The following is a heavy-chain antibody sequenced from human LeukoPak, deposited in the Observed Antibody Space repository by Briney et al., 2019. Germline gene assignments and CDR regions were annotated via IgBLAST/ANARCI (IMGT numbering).Heavy chain of an antibody. CDR2: IYYSGST. D-gene: IGHD2-2*01. CDR1: GGSISSYY. V-gene: IGHV4-59*01. CDR3: ARHYCSSTSCYYYFDY. Sequence: SETLSLTCTVSGGSISSYYWSWIRQPPGKGLEWIGYIYYSGSTNYNPSLKSRVTISVDTSKNQFSLKLSSVTAADTAVYYCARHYCSSTSCYYYFDYWGQGTLVTVSS. J-gene: IGHJ4*02.